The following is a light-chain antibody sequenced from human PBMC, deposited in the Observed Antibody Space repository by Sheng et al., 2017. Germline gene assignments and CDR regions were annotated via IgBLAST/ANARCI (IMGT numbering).Light chain of an antibody. CDR1: QSVNTN. J-gene: IGKJ4*01. CDR3: LQHNSYPLT. Sequence: EIVMTQSPATLSMSPGERATLSCRASQSVNTNLAWYQQKPGRAPRLLIYGASTRATDIPARFSGSGSGTEFTLTISSLQSEDFATYYCLQHNSYPLTFGGGTKVEIK. V-gene: IGKV3-15*01. CDR2: GAS.